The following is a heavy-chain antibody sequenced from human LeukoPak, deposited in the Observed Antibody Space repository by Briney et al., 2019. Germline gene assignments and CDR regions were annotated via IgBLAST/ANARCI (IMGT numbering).Heavy chain of an antibody. J-gene: IGHJ6*02. CDR3: ARDAYLYDILTGYYKEYGMDV. Sequence: GSLRLSCSASGFTFSTYAMHWVRQAPGKGLEYVSAISSNGGTTYNSDPVKGRITISRDNSKNTLYLKMSSLRDEDTAVYYCARDAYLYDILTGYYKEYGMDVWGQGTTVTVSS. D-gene: IGHD3-9*01. V-gene: IGHV3-64D*06. CDR1: GFTFSTYA. CDR2: ISSNGGTT.